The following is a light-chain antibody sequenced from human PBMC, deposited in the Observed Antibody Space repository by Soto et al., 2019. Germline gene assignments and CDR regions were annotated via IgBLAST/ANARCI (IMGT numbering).Light chain of an antibody. CDR3: SSYKSSSTYV. V-gene: IGLV2-14*01. CDR2: EVS. J-gene: IGLJ1*01. CDR1: SSDVGGYNY. Sequence: QSVLTQPASVSGSPGQSITISCTGTSSDVGGYNYVSWYQQHPGKAPELMIYEVSNRPSGVSNRFSGSKSGNTASLTISALQAEEEADYYCSSYKSSSTYVFGTGTKVTV.